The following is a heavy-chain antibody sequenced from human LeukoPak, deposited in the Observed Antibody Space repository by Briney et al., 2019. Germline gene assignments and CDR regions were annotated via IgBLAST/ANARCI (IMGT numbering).Heavy chain of an antibody. CDR3: ASTNIVVVVAATTPIDAFDI. V-gene: IGHV4-39*07. Sequence: SETLSLTCTVSGGSISSYYWGWIRQPPGKGLEWIGSIYYSGSTYYNPSLKSRVTISVDTSKNQFSLKLSSVTAADTAVYYCASTNIVVVVAATTPIDAFDIWGQGTMVTVSS. D-gene: IGHD2-15*01. J-gene: IGHJ3*02. CDR1: GGSISSYY. CDR2: IYYSGST.